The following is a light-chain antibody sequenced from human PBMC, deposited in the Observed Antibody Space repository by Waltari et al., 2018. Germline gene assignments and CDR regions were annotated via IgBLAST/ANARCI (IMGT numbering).Light chain of an antibody. CDR3: QQRSKWPWS. CDR2: DAS. CDR1: RGFNSQ. Sequence: YRATRGFNSQLAWYQHDPGQAPVILIYDASLRLTGISAMFSGSWSGTDFTLTISSLEPEDFAVYYCQQRSKWPWSFGQGTKVEIK. J-gene: IGKJ1*01. V-gene: IGKV3-11*01.